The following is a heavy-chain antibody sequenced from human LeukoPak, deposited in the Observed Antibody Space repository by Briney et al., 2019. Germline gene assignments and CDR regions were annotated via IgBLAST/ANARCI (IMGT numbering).Heavy chain of an antibody. J-gene: IGHJ2*01. D-gene: IGHD4-17*01. CDR3: ARTVTRGWYFDL. CDR2: IYSGGST. Sequence: LAGGSLRLSCAASGFTVSSNYMSWVRQAPGKGLEWVSVIYSGGSTYYADSVKGRFTISRDNSKNTLYLQMNSLRAEDTAVYYCARTVTRGWYFDLWGRGTLVIVSS. V-gene: IGHV3-53*01. CDR1: GFTVSSNY.